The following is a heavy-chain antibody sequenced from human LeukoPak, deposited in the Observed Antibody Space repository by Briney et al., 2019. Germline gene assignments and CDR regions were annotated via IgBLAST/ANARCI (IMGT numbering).Heavy chain of an antibody. J-gene: IGHJ4*02. CDR2: LRSKANSYAT. CDR1: GFTFSGSA. V-gene: IGHV3-73*01. Sequence: PGGSLRLSCAASGFTFSGSAMHWVRQASGKGLEWVGRLRSKANSYATAYAASVKGRFTISRDDSKNTAYLQMNSLKTEDTAVYYCTRPVGYYDSSGYYLGYWGQGTLVTVSS. D-gene: IGHD3-22*01. CDR3: TRPVGYYDSSGYYLGY.